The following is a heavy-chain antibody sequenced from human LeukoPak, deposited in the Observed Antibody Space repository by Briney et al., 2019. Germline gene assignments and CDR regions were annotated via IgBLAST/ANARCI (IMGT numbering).Heavy chain of an antibody. Sequence: GGSLRLSCAASGFTFSSYAMSWVRQAPGKGLELVSAISGSGGSTYYADSVKGRFTISRDNSKNTLYLQMNSLRAEDTAVYYCAKRLTGWQQLVAGGWFDPWGQGTLVTVSS. CDR1: GFTFSSYA. D-gene: IGHD6-13*01. CDR3: AKRLTGWQQLVAGGWFDP. CDR2: ISGSGGST. J-gene: IGHJ5*02. V-gene: IGHV3-23*01.